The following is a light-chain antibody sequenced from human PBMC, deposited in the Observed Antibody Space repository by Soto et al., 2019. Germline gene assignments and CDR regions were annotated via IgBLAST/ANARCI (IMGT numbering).Light chain of an antibody. V-gene: IGKV3-20*01. CDR2: VAS. J-gene: IGKJ1*01. CDR3: QHYGSSSWT. Sequence: EIVLTQSPGTLSLSTGERATLSCRASQSISSSDLAWYQHRPGQAPRLLIYVASSRATGIPVRFSGSGSGTDFTLSISRLEPEDFAVYYCQHYGSSSWTFGQGTMVDIK. CDR1: QSISSSD.